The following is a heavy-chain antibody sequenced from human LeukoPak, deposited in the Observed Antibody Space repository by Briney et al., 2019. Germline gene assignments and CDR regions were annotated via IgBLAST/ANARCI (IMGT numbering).Heavy chain of an antibody. CDR2: IYYTGST. CDR3: ARHRGSGYPYFDY. CDR1: GGAINNYY. V-gene: IGHV4-59*01. J-gene: IGHJ4*02. Sequence: KPSETLSLTCTVSGGAINNYYWSWIRQPPGKGLEWIGYIYYTGSTNYNPSLKSRVTMSDATSTSHFALKMSTLTAADTAVHYCARHRGSGYPYFDYWGQGTLVTVSS. D-gene: IGHD3-22*01.